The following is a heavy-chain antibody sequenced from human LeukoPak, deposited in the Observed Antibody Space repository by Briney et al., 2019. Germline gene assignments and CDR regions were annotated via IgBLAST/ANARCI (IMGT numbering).Heavy chain of an antibody. Sequence: GGSLRLSCAASGFTFSSYSMNYVGHPPGKRREWGSSISSSSSYIYYADSVKGRFTISRDNATNSLYLQMNSLRAEDTAVYYCARMIGSYTANYFDYWGQGTLVTVSS. CDR1: GFTFSSYS. J-gene: IGHJ4*02. D-gene: IGHD1-26*01. V-gene: IGHV3-21*01. CDR3: ARMIGSYTANYFDY. CDR2: ISSSSSYI.